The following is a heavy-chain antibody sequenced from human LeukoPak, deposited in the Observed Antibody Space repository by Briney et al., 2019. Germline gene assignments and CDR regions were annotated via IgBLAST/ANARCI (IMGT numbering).Heavy chain of an antibody. CDR3: AKDLAKYSSGWHIDY. J-gene: IGHJ4*02. V-gene: IGHV3-23*01. Sequence: GGSLRLSCAASGFTFSSYAMSWVRQAPGKGLEWVSAISGSGGSTYYADSVKGRFIISRDNSKNTLYLQMNSLRAEDTAVYYCAKDLAKYSSGWHIDYWGQGTLVTVSS. CDR2: ISGSGGST. D-gene: IGHD6-19*01. CDR1: GFTFSSYA.